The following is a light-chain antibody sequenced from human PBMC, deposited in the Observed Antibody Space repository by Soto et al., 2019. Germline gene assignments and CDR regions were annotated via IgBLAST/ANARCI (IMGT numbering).Light chain of an antibody. V-gene: IGKV1-5*03. J-gene: IGKJ1*01. Sequence: DIHMTQSPSTLSASVGDRVTITCRASQSIRIWLAWYQQKPGKAPNLLIYKKSSLETGVPSRFSGSGSGTEFTLTISSLQPDDFATYYCQHWNDYSWTFGQGTKVEVK. CDR2: KKS. CDR1: QSIRIW. CDR3: QHWNDYSWT.